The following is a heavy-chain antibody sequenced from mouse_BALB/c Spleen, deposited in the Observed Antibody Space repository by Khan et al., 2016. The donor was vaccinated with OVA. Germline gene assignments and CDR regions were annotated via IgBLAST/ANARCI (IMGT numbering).Heavy chain of an antibody. CDR3: ARDYDYHYYAMDY. CDR2: ISYSGST. CDR1: GYSITSDYA. Sequence: EVQLVESGPGLVKPSQSLSLTRTVTGYSITSDYAWNWIRQFPGNKLEWMGYISYSGSTSYNPSLKSRISITRDTSKNQFFLQLNSVTTEDTATYYCARDYDYHYYAMDYWGQGTSVTVSS. J-gene: IGHJ4*01. V-gene: IGHV3-2*02. D-gene: IGHD2-4*01.